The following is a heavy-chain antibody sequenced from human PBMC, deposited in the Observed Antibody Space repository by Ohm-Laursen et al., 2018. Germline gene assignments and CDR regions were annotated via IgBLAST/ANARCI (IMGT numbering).Heavy chain of an antibody. CDR3: ARAAEQVGATKDDAFDI. D-gene: IGHD1-26*01. J-gene: IGHJ3*02. V-gene: IGHV4-31*01. Sequence: TLSLTWTVSGGSISSGGYYWSWIRQHPGKGLEWIGYIYYSGSTYYNPSLKSLVTISVDTSKNQFSLKLSSVTAADTAVYYCARAAEQVGATKDDAFDIWGQGTMVTVSS. CDR1: GGSISSGGYY. CDR2: IYYSGST.